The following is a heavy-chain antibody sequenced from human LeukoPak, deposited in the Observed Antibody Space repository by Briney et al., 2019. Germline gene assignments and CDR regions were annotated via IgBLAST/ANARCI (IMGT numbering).Heavy chain of an antibody. CDR2: IIPIFGTA. J-gene: IGHJ6*03. V-gene: IGHV1-69*06. D-gene: IGHD6-13*01. CDR3: ARVVRLTGYSIPWYSGYYYYMDV. CDR1: GGTFSSYA. Sequence: SVKVSCKASGGTFSSYAISWVRQAPGQGLEWMGGIIPIFGTANYAQKFQDRVTITADKSTSTAYMELSSLRSEDTAVYYCARVVRLTGYSIPWYSGYYYYMDVWGKGTTVTVSS.